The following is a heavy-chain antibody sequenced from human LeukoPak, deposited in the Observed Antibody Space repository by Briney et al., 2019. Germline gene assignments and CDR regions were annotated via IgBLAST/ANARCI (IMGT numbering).Heavy chain of an antibody. CDR3: ARLSNSGYYWLFDH. V-gene: IGHV3-7*04. Sequence: GGSLRLSCAASGFTFRTNWMSWVRQAPGRGLEWVANVNTGGNEKYYEGSVQGRFTISRDNAENSLSLQMNSLRAENTAVYYCARLSNSGYYWLFDHWGQGTLVTVSS. CDR1: GFTFRTNW. CDR2: VNTGGNEK. D-gene: IGHD3-22*01. J-gene: IGHJ4*02.